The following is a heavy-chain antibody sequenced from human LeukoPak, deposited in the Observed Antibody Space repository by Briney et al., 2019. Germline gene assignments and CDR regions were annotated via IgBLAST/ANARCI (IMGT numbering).Heavy chain of an antibody. J-gene: IGHJ3*02. CDR1: GYTFTSYG. CDR2: ISAYNGNT. V-gene: IGHV1-18*01. D-gene: IGHD2-2*02. Sequence: ASVKVSCKASGYTFTSYGISWVRQAPGQGLEWMGWISAYNGNTNYAQKLQGRVTMTTDTSTSTAYMELRSLRSDDTAVYYCAGVYCSSTSCYKGEGAFDIWGQGTMVTVSS. CDR3: AGVYCSSTSCYKGEGAFDI.